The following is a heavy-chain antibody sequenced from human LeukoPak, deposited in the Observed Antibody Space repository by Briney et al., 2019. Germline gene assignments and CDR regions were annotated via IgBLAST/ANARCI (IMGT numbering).Heavy chain of an antibody. CDR2: IYYSGST. CDR1: GGSISSGGYY. Sequence: PSETLSLACTDSGGSISSGGYYWSWIRQHPGKGVEWIGYIYYSGSTYYNPSLKSRVTISVDTSKNQFSLKLSSVTAADTAVYYCARGCGNSGGIFDYWRQGTLVTVSS. CDR3: ARGCGNSGGIFDY. D-gene: IGHD4-23*01. J-gene: IGHJ4*02. V-gene: IGHV4-31*03.